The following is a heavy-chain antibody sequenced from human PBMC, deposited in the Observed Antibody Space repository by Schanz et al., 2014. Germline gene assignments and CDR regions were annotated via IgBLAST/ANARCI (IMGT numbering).Heavy chain of an antibody. CDR3: ARDGDFDY. CDR1: GFNFANHA. Sequence: VQLVESGGGLVQPGESLRLSCAASGFNFANHAIHWVRQSQGNGLQWVAVISSDGSKELYADSVKGRFTISRDNSKNTLLLQMSSLRAEDTAVYYCARDGDFDYWGQGTLIAVSS. CDR2: ISSDGSKE. J-gene: IGHJ4*02. V-gene: IGHV3-33*05.